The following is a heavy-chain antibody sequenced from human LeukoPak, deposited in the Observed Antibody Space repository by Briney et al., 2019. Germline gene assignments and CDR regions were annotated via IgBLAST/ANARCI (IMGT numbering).Heavy chain of an antibody. CDR3: AGVGVVVPAAWFDP. CDR1: GYNFGIFG. D-gene: IGHD2-2*01. CDR2: ISADNGNT. J-gene: IGHJ5*02. Sequence: ASVRVSCKASGYNFGIFGISWVRQAPGQGLEWMGWISADNGNTNYAQNLQGRVTMPTDTSTSTAYMELRSLRSDDTAVYYCAGVGVVVPAAWFDPWGQGTLVTVSS. V-gene: IGHV1-18*01.